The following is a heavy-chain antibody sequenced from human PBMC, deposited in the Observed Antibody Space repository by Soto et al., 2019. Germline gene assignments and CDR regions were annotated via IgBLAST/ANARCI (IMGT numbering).Heavy chain of an antibody. CDR3: ARASGKGGTGYYYGMDV. CDR2: IYPDDSGT. Sequence: GESLKISCETSGYTFSSYWIGWARQMPGKGLEWMGIIYPDDSGTKYSPSFQGRVTISVDKSINTAYLQWGSLKASDGAMYYCARASGKGGTGYYYGMDVWGQGTTVTVSS. V-gene: IGHV5-51*01. J-gene: IGHJ6*02. CDR1: GYTFSSYW. D-gene: IGHD1-26*01.